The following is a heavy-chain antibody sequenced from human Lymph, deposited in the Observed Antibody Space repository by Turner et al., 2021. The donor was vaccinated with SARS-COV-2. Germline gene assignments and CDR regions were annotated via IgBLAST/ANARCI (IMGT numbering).Heavy chain of an antibody. Sequence: QVQLVQSGTEVKKPGASVKASCKPPGYTFTSYDINWVRQATGQGLEWMEWMNPNSGKKGYAKKFKGRVTMTRNISISTAYMEVSSLRSEDRAVYYCARGRYSGGGMDVWGQGTTVTVSS. D-gene: IGHD1-26*01. CDR3: ARGRYSGGGMDV. CDR1: GYTFTSYD. J-gene: IGHJ6*02. CDR2: MNPNSGKK. V-gene: IGHV1-8*02.